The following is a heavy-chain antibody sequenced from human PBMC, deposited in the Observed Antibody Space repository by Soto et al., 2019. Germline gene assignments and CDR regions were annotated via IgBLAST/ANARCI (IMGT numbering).Heavy chain of an antibody. J-gene: IGHJ4*02. CDR1: GFTFSSYA. CDR3: ARASSIAARPVDY. V-gene: IGHV3-30-3*01. D-gene: IGHD6-6*01. CDR2: ISYDGSNK. Sequence: GGSLRLSCAASGFTFSSYAMHWVRQAPGKGLEWVAVISYDGSNKYYADSVKGRFTISRDNSKNTLYLQMNSLRAEDTAVYYCARASSIAARPVDYWGQGTLVTVSS.